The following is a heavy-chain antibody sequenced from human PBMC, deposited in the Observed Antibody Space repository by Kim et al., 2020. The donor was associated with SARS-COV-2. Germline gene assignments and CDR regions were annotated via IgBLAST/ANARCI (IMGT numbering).Heavy chain of an antibody. Sequence: GGSLRLSCTASGFTFGDYAMSWFRQAPGKGLEWVGFIRSKAYGGTTEYSASVKCRFTISRDDSKSIAYLQMNSLKTEDTAVYYCTRVDSSSWDYYYYGMDVWGQGTTVTLSS. V-gene: IGHV3-49*03. CDR2: IRSKAYGGTT. D-gene: IGHD6-13*01. J-gene: IGHJ6*02. CDR3: TRVDSSSWDYYYYGMDV. CDR1: GFTFGDYA.